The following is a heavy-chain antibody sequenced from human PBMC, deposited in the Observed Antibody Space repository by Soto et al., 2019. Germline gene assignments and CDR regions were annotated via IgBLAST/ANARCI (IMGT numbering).Heavy chain of an antibody. CDR2: TYYRSKWYS. CDR3: AEGGYNRDSAWFDP. CDR1: VYSVSRNNAA. J-gene: IGHJ5*02. Sequence: SQTLSLTCAISVYSVSRNNAAWNWIIQSPSRGLEWLGRTYYRSKWYSDYPVTVQSRTTIIADTSKNQFSLQLNSVTPEDTAVYYCAEGGYNRDSAWFDPWVQGTLFTGSS. V-gene: IGHV6-1*01. D-gene: IGHD5-12*01.